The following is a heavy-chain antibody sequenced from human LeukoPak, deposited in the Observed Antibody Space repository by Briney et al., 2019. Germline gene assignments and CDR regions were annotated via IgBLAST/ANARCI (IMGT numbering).Heavy chain of an antibody. Sequence: SETLSLTCTVSGGSISSGGYYWRWIRQHPGKGLEWIGYIYYSGSTYYNPSLKSRVTISVDTSKNQFSLKLSSVTAADTAVYYCARVYCSGGSCSYFDYWGQGTLVTVSS. CDR3: ARVYCSGGSCSYFDY. D-gene: IGHD2-15*01. CDR1: GGSISSGGYY. J-gene: IGHJ4*02. CDR2: IYYSGST. V-gene: IGHV4-31*03.